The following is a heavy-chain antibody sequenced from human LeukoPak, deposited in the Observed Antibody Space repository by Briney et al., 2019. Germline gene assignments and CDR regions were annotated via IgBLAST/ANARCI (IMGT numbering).Heavy chain of an antibody. CDR1: GFTFSSYG. D-gene: IGHD3-16*01. CDR2: ISYDGSNK. CDR3: AKGSAFADFDY. J-gene: IGHJ4*02. Sequence: GRSLRLSCAASGFTFSSYGMHWVRQAPGKGLEWVAVISYDGSNKYYADSVKGRFTISRDNSKNTLYLQMISLRAEDTAVYYCAKGSAFADFDYWGQGTLVTVSS. V-gene: IGHV3-30*18.